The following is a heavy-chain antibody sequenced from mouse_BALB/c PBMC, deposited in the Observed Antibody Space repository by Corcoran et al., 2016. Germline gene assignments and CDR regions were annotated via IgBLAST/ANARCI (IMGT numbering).Heavy chain of an antibody. Sequence: QIQLVQSGPELKKPGETVKISCKASGYTFTNYGMNWVKQAPGKGLKWMGWINTYTGEPTYADDFKGRFAFSLETSASTAYLQINNLKNEDTATYFCATMVNMDYWGQGTSVTVSS. V-gene: IGHV9-3-1*01. J-gene: IGHJ4*01. CDR1: GYTFTNYG. D-gene: IGHD2-2*01. CDR3: ATMVNMDY. CDR2: INTYTGEP.